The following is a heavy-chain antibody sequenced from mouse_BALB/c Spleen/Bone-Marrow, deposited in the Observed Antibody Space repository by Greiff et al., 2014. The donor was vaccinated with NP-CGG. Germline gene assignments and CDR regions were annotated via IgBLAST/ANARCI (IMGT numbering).Heavy chain of an antibody. V-gene: IGHV14-3*02. J-gene: IGHJ4*01. Sequence: VQLKESGAELVKPGASVKLSCTASGFNIKDTYMHWVKQRPEQGLEWIGRIDPANANTNYDPKFQGKATITADTSSNTAYLQLSSLTSEDTAVYYCALYYGDVMDYWGQGTSVTVSS. CDR3: ALYYGDVMDY. D-gene: IGHD1-1*01. CDR1: GFNIKDTY. CDR2: IDPANANT.